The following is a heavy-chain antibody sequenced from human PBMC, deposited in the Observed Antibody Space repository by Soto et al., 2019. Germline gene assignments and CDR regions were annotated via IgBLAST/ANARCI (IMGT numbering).Heavy chain of an antibody. Sequence: PGGSLRLSCAASGFTFSSYGMHWVRQAPGKGLEWVAVIWYDGSNKYYADSVKGRFTISRDNSKNTLYLQMNSLRAEDTAVYYCARAETAHCSSTSCFGITGAIISGIFDYWGQGTLVTVSS. D-gene: IGHD2-2*01. CDR2: IWYDGSNK. CDR1: GFTFSSYG. J-gene: IGHJ4*02. V-gene: IGHV3-33*01. CDR3: ARAETAHCSSTSCFGITGAIISGIFDY.